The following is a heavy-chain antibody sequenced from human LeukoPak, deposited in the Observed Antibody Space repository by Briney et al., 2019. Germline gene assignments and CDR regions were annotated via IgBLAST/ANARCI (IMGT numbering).Heavy chain of an antibody. CDR3: GADSMPRGVFSYAFDI. D-gene: IGHD3-10*01. CDR1: GFTFTSSA. Sequence: SVKVTCKASGFTFTSSAVQWVRQARGQRLEWIGWIVVGSGDTNSAQKFQERVTITRDMSTRTAYMELSSLRSEDTAVYYCGADSMPRGVFSYAFDIWGQGTMVTVSS. J-gene: IGHJ3*02. CDR2: IVVGSGDT. V-gene: IGHV1-58*01.